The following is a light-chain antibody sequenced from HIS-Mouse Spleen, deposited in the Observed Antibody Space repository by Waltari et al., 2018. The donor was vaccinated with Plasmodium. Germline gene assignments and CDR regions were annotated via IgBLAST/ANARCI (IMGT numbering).Light chain of an antibody. V-gene: IGLV8-61*01. Sequence: QTVVTQEPSFSVSPGGTVTLTCGLSSGSVSTSYYPSWYQQTPGQAPRTLIYSTTTRSSGVPDRFSGSKSGNTASLTISGLQAEDEADYYCSSYTSSSTLVFGGGTKLTVL. J-gene: IGLJ2*01. CDR2: STT. CDR1: SGSVSTSYY. CDR3: SSYTSSSTLV.